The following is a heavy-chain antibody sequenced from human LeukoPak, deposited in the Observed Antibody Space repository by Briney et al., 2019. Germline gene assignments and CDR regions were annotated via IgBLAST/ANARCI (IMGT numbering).Heavy chain of an antibody. V-gene: IGHV3-21*06. CDR2: ISSGSTYI. CDR3: ARPIVADFYYGLDV. Sequence: GGSLRLSCAASGFTFSSYSMNWVRQAPGKGLEWVSSISSGSTYIHYADSVKGRFTISRDNAKNSLYLQMNSLRAEDTAVYYCARPIVADFYYGLDVWGKGTTVTVSS. D-gene: IGHD6-13*01. CDR1: GFTFSSYS. J-gene: IGHJ6*04.